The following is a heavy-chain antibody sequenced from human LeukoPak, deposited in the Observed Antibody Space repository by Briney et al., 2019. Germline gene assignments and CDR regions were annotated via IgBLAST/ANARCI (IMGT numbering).Heavy chain of an antibody. Sequence: SETLSLTCAVYGGSFSGYYWSWIRQPPGKGLERIGEINHSGSTNYNPSLKSRVTISVDTSKNQFSLKLSSVTAADTAVYYCARHVSDYIVVVVAATKGYYFDYWGQGTLVTVSS. V-gene: IGHV4-34*01. J-gene: IGHJ4*02. CDR3: ARHVSDYIVVVVAATKGYYFDY. D-gene: IGHD2-15*01. CDR2: INHSGST. CDR1: GGSFSGYY.